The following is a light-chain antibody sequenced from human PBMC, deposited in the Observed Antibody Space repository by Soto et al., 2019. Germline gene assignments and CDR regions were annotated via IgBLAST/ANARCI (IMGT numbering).Light chain of an antibody. CDR2: AGT. J-gene: IGLJ2*01. V-gene: IGLV2-23*01. Sequence: QSALTQPASVSGSPGQSITISCTGTNSDVGRFDLVSWYQQYPGKAPKLMIFAGTKRPSGVSNRFSGSKSGNTASLTISGLQADDEADYYCCAYTGSQTAVFGGGTKLTVL. CDR3: CAYTGSQTAV. CDR1: NSDVGRFDL.